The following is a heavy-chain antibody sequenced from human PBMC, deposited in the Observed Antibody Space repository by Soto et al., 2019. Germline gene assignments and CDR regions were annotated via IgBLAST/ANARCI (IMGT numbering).Heavy chain of an antibody. J-gene: IGHJ6*02. V-gene: IGHV1-18*01. CDR1: GYTFSNYG. D-gene: IGHD6-19*01. CDR2: ISGYNGNT. Sequence: QVQLVQSGAAVKKPGASVTVSCKTSGYTFSNYGSNWVRQARGQGLEWMGWISGYNGNTNYAQTAQGRVTMTTDTSTGTVYMELRSLKSDDTAIYSCSRFIMVCGWFDPNYYHGMDVWGQGTTVTVSS. CDR3: SRFIMVCGWFDPNYYHGMDV.